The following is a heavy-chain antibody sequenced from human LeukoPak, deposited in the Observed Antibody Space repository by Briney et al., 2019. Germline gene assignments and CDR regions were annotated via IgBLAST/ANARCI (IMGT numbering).Heavy chain of an antibody. CDR1: GFTFSSYS. D-gene: IGHD5-18*01. V-gene: IGHV3-21*01. Sequence: GGSLRLSCAASGFTFSSYSMSWVRQAPGKGLEWVSSISPSSAYIYYADSVRGRFTISRDNAKNSLYLQMNSLRADDTAVYYCARRDSYESHPPDFWGQGTLVTVSS. J-gene: IGHJ4*02. CDR3: ARRDSYESHPPDF. CDR2: ISPSSAYI.